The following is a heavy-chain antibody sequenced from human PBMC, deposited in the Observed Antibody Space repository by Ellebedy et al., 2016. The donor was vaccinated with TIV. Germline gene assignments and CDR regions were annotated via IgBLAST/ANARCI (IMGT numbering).Heavy chain of an antibody. CDR3: AKDLGFAMDF. CDR1: GFIFNNYN. V-gene: IGHV3-30*02. CDR2: AHNDENYK. Sequence: GESLKISCAASGFIFNNYNLHWVRQAPGKGLEWVAIAHNDENYKFYADSVKGRFTVSSDNYGNTAYLHMSSLRVEDTAVYYFAKDLGFAMDFWGQGTTVTVSS. J-gene: IGHJ6*02. D-gene: IGHD7-27*01.